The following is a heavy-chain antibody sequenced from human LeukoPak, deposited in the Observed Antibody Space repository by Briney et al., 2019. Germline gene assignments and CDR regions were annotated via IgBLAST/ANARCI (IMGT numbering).Heavy chain of an antibody. CDR2: ISYDGSNK. Sequence: PGGSLRLSCAASGFTFSSYAMHWVRQAPGKGLEWVAVISYDGSNKYYADSVKGRFTISRDNSKNTLYLQMNSLRAEDTAVYYCARDPVGALGYYFDYWGQEPRSPSTQ. D-gene: IGHD1-26*01. CDR3: ARDPVGALGYYFDY. V-gene: IGHV3-30*01. CDR1: GFTFSSYA. J-gene: IGHJ4*01.